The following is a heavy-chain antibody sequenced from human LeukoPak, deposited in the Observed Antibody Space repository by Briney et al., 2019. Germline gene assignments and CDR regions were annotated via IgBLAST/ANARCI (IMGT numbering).Heavy chain of an antibody. CDR1: GFTFSSYG. CDR3: AKDQMALFDY. J-gene: IGHJ4*02. Sequence: GRSLRLSCAASGFTFSSYGMHWVRQVPGKGLEWVAVISYDGSNKYYADSVKGRFTISRDNSKNTLYLQMNSLRAEDTAVYYCAKDQMALFDYWGQGTLVTVSS. CDR2: ISYDGSNK. V-gene: IGHV3-30*18. D-gene: IGHD5-24*01.